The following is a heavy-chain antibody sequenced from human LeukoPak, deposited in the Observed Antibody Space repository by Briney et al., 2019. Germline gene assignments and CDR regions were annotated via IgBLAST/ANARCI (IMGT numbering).Heavy chain of an antibody. CDR2: IYYSGST. J-gene: IGHJ4*02. CDR3: AGVDSSGWGDLGYFDY. Sequence: SETLSLTCTVSGGSISSSSYYWGWIRQPPGKGLEWIGSIYYSGSTYYNPSLKSRVTISVDTSKNQFSLKLSSVTAADTAVYYCAGVDSSGWGDLGYFDYWGQGTLVTVPS. CDR1: GGSISSSSYY. V-gene: IGHV4-39*01. D-gene: IGHD6-19*01.